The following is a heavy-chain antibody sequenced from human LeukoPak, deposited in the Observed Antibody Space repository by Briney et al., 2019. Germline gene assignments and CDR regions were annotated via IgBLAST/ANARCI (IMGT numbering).Heavy chain of an antibody. D-gene: IGHD5-18*01. J-gene: IGHJ4*02. CDR1: GFTFSSYS. CDR2: ISSSSSYI. CDR3: ARSLGYSYGYVFDY. V-gene: IGHV3-21*01. Sequence: AGGSLRLSCAASGFTFSSYSMNWVRQAPGKGLEWVSSISSSSSYIYYAGSVKGRFTISRDNAKNSLYLQMNSLRAEDTAVYYCARSLGYSYGYVFDYWGQGTLVTVSS.